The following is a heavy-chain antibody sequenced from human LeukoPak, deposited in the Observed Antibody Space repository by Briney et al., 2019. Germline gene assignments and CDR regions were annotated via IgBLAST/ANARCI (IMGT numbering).Heavy chain of an antibody. J-gene: IGHJ4*02. CDR1: GGSFSGYY. CDR3: ARGHYYDSSGYYPFDY. V-gene: IGHV4-34*01. D-gene: IGHD3-22*01. CDR2: INHSGST. Sequence: PSGTLSLTCAVYGGSFSGYYWSWIRQPPGKGLEWIGEINHSGSTNYNPSLKSRVTISVDTSKNQFSLKLSSVTAADTAVYYCARGHYYDSSGYYPFDYWGQGTLVTVSS.